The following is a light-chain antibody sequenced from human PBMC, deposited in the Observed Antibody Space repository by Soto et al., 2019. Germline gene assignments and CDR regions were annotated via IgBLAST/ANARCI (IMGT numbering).Light chain of an antibody. CDR2: AAS. Sequence: EIVMTQSPAILSVSPGERPTLSCRASQSISRNLAWYQQKPGQAPRLLLYAASTRATGLPARFSGSGSGTEFTLTISRVEPEDVAVYYCQQYGSSGTFGQGTKVDIK. J-gene: IGKJ1*01. CDR1: QSISRN. CDR3: QQYGSSGT. V-gene: IGKV3-15*01.